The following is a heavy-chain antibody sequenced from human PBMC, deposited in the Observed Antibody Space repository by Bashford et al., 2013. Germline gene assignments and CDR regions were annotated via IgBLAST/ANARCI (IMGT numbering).Heavy chain of an antibody. CDR1: GYTLTELS. V-gene: IGHV1-24*01. CDR2: FDPEDGET. J-gene: IGHJ5*02. CDR3: ARGGYCSGGSCPAWFDP. Sequence: ASVKVSCKVSGYTLTELSMHWVRQAPGKGLEWMGGFDPEDGETIYAQKFQGWVTMTRDTSISTAYMELSRLRSDDTAVYYCARGGYCSGGSCPAWFDPWGQGTLVTVSS. D-gene: IGHD2-15*01.